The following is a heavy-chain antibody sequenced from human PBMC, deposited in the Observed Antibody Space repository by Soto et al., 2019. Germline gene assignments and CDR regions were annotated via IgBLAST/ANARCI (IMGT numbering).Heavy chain of an antibody. CDR3: TILWWDEYGGIFDP. J-gene: IGHJ5*02. Sequence: SETLSLTCTVSGGSISSYYWRWIRQPPGKELEWIGYIYYTGTSNYNPSLKSRVTISVDTSKNQFSLKLSSVTTADTAVYYCTILWWDEYGGIFDPCGQGYWVTGSS. CDR2: IYYTGTS. CDR1: GGSISSYY. D-gene: IGHD1-26*01. V-gene: IGHV4-59*01.